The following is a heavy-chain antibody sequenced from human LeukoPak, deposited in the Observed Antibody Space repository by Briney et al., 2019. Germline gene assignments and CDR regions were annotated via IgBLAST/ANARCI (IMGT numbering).Heavy chain of an antibody. CDR3: AKAALPTMILVGRYCYFEI. D-gene: IGHD3-22*01. CDR2: ISWNGGDL. CDR1: GFTFDDYA. Sequence: GGSLRLSCAASGFTFDDYAMHWVRQAPGKGLEWVSGISWNGGDLASADSVKGRFTISRDNAKKSLYLQMNSMRAEDTALYYCAKAALPTMILVGRYCYFEISGRGNLVTVSS. J-gene: IGHJ2*01. V-gene: IGHV3-9*01.